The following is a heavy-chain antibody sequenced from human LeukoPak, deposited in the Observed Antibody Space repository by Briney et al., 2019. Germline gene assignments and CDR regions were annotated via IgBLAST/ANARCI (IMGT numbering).Heavy chain of an antibody. J-gene: IGHJ6*03. D-gene: IGHD6-13*01. V-gene: IGHV1-69*13. Sequence: GASVKVSCKASGGTFSSYAITWVRQAPGQGLEWMGGIIPIFGTTNYAQKFQGRVTITADESTSTAYMELSSLRSEDTAVYYCARDLLAAAGIPPGYYMDVWGKGTTVTVSS. CDR3: ARDLLAAAGIPPGYYMDV. CDR2: IIPIFGTT. CDR1: GGTFSSYA.